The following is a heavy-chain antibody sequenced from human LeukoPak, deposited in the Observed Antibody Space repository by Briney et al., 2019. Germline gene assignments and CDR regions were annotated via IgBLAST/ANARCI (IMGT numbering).Heavy chain of an antibody. Sequence: SETLSLTCTVSGGSISSYYWSWIRQPPGKGLEWIGYIYYSGSNNYNPSLKSRVTISVDTSKNQFSLKLSSVTAADTAVYYCARLCEDYEYVWGSYRRTLGFFDYWGQGTLVTVSS. J-gene: IGHJ4*02. CDR3: ARLCEDYEYVWGSYRRTLGFFDY. CDR2: IYYSGSN. CDR1: GGSISSYY. V-gene: IGHV4-59*08. D-gene: IGHD3-16*02.